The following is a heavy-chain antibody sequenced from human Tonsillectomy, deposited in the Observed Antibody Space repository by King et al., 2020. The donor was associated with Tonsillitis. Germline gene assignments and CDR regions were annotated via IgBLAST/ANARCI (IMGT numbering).Heavy chain of an antibody. CDR1: GFNFNNYA. CDR3: VKDGHGVGDF. D-gene: IGHD4-17*01. CDR2: ISKTGNNT. Sequence: DVQLVESGGGLVQPGGSLRLSCSASGFNFNNYAMQWVRQAPGKGMEYVAAISKTGNNTLYGDSVKGRLTISRDNSKNTLYVQMSSLRVEDTAVYYCVKDGHGVGDFWGQGTLVTVSS. V-gene: IGHV3-64*05. J-gene: IGHJ4*02.